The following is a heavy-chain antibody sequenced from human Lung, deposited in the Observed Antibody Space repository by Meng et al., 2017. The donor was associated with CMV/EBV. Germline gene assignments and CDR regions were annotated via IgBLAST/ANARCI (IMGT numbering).Heavy chain of an antibody. CDR2: ISGSGGST. CDR3: AKDLGGETDFWSGYLYYYYYYGMDV. CDR1: GFTFSSYA. J-gene: IGHJ6*02. V-gene: IGHV3-23*01. Sequence: LSLTCXASGFTFSSYAMSWVRQAPGKGLEWVSAISGSGGSTYYADSVKGRFTISRDNSKNTLYLQMNSLRAEDTAVYYCAKDLGGETDFWSGYLYYYYYYGMDVWGQGTTVTFSS. D-gene: IGHD3-3*01.